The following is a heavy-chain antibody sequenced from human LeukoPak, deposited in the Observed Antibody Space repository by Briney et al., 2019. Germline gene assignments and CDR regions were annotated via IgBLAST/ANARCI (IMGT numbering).Heavy chain of an antibody. J-gene: IGHJ6*02. D-gene: IGHD2-2*01. V-gene: IGHV4-59*08. Sequence: SETLSLTCTVSGDSISGFYWAWIRQPPGKGLEWIGYIYYSGSTDYNPSLKSRVTISVDTSKNQFSLKLSSVTAADTAVYYCARGDIVVVPAAIPNYYYYGMDVWGQGTTVTVSS. CDR1: GDSISGFY. CDR3: ARGDIVVVPAAIPNYYYYGMDV. CDR2: IYYSGST.